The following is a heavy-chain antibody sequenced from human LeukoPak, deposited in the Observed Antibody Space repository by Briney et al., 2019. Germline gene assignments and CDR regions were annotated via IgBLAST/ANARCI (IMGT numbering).Heavy chain of an antibody. J-gene: IGHJ6*03. CDR2: INPNSGGT. Sequence: WASVKVSCKASGYTFTGYYMHWVRQAPGQGLEWMGRINPNSGGTNYAQKFQGRVTMTRDTSISTAYMELSRLRSDDTAVYYCARGRRDGRFYYYYYMDGWGKGTTVTVSS. CDR1: GYTFTGYY. CDR3: ARGRRDGRFYYYYYMDG. D-gene: IGHD5-24*01. V-gene: IGHV1-2*06.